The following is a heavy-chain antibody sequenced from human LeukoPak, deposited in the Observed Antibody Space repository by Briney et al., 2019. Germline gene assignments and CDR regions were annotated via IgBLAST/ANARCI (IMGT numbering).Heavy chain of an antibody. J-gene: IGHJ4*02. D-gene: IGHD2-15*01. Sequence: ASVKVSCKAPGYTFTGYYMHWVRQAPGQGLEWMGWINPNSGGTNYAQKFQGRVTMTRDTSISTAYMELSRLRSDDTAVYYCARHVVDAATTGGWVPQHGFDYWGQGTLVTVSS. CDR2: INPNSGGT. CDR3: ARHVVDAATTGGWVPQHGFDY. V-gene: IGHV1-2*02. CDR1: GYTFTGYY.